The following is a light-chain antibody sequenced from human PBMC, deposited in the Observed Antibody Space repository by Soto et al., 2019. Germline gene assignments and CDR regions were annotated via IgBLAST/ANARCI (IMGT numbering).Light chain of an antibody. CDR3: QQYGSSSWT. CDR2: GAS. V-gene: IGKV3-20*01. Sequence: EIVLTQSPGTLSLSPGERATLSCRASQSVSSSQLAWYQQKPGQAPRLLIHGASTRATGIPDRFSGSGPGTDFILTINRLEPEDFAVYYCQQYGSSSWTFGQGTKVDIK. J-gene: IGKJ1*01. CDR1: QSVSSSQ.